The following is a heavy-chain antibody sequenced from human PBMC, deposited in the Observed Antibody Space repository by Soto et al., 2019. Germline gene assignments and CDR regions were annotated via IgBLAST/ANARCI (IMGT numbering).Heavy chain of an antibody. J-gene: IGHJ4*02. CDR2: IIPIFGTA. Sequence: SVKVSCKASGGTFSSYAISWVRQAPGQGLEWMGGIIPIFGTANYAQKFQGRVTITADKSTSTAYMELSSLRSEDTAVYYCARAISLIMAAPAYWGQGTLVTVSS. D-gene: IGHD2-8*01. CDR3: ARAISLIMAAPAY. V-gene: IGHV1-69*06. CDR1: GGTFSSYA.